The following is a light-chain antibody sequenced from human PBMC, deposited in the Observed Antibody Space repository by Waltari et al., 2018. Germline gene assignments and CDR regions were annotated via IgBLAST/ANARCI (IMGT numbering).Light chain of an antibody. J-gene: IGLJ1*01. CDR1: NIGSKS. Sequence: SYELTQALSVSVALGQTARITCGGNNIGSKSVHWYQQTPAQAPLVVIYTINIRPSGIPEQCSGSNSGNTAALTISRAQAGDEADYYCQVWDGSTAVFGTGTKVTVL. CDR3: QVWDGSTAV. V-gene: IGLV3-9*01. CDR2: TIN.